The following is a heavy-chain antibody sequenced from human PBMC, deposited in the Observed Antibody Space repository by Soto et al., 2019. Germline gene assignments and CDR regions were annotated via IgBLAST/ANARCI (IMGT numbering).Heavy chain of an antibody. CDR1: GFTFTSYA. CDR2: ISFDGRNK. D-gene: IGHD6-19*01. Sequence: LRLSCAASGFTFTSYAMHWVRQAPGKGLEWVAVISFDGRNKYYADSVKGRLIIYRDNTNNTLYLQMNSMRPEDTAIHYCARGGRGLAVADFGYWGQGTLVTVSS. V-gene: IGHV3-30*04. J-gene: IGHJ4*01. CDR3: ARGGRGLAVADFGY.